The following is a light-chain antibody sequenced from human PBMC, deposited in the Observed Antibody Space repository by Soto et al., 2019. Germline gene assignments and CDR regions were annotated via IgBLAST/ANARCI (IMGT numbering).Light chain of an antibody. CDR3: QQYGTSPRT. V-gene: IGKV3-20*01. J-gene: IGKJ1*01. CDR1: QSVSSSY. Sequence: EIVLTQSPGTLSLSPGERATLSCRASQSVSSSYLAWYQQKAGQAPRLLIYDASSRATGIPDRFSGSGSGTDFTLTIVRLEPEDFAVYYCQQYGTSPRTFGQGTKGGYQ. CDR2: DAS.